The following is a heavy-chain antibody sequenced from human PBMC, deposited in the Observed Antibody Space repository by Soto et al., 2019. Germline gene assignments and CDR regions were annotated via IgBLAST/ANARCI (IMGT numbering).Heavy chain of an antibody. D-gene: IGHD5-18*01. J-gene: IGHJ4*02. V-gene: IGHV1-69*01. CDR1: GGTFSSYA. CDR3: AARPDVHTAMVTAYYFDY. CDR2: IIPIFGTA. Sequence: QVQLVQSGAEVKKPGSSVKVSCKASGGTFSSYAISWVRQAPGQGLEWMGGIIPIFGTANYAQKFQGRVTITADESTSTAYMELSSLRSEDTAVYYCAARPDVHTAMVTAYYFDYWGQGTLVTVSS.